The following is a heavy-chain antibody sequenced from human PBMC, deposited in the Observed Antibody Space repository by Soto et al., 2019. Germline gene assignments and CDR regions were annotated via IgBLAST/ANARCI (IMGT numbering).Heavy chain of an antibody. CDR2: INAGNGNT. V-gene: IGHV1-3*01. CDR1: GYTFTSYA. D-gene: IGHD3-3*01. J-gene: IGHJ5*02. Sequence: GASVKVSCKASGYTFTSYAMHWVRQAPGQRLEWMGWINAGNGNTKYSQKFQGRVTITRDTSASTAYMELSSLRSEDTAVYYCARDGTTIFGVAHTPPNWFDPWGQGTLVTVSS. CDR3: ARDGTTIFGVAHTPPNWFDP.